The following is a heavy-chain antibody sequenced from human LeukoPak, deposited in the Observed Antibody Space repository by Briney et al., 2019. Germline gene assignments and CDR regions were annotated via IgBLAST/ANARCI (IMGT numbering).Heavy chain of an antibody. J-gene: IGHJ5*02. D-gene: IGHD5-12*01. CDR1: GYTFTRHY. CDR3: ARDHSDTIKDDYMTKSYWWFDP. Sequence: ASVNVSCKASGYTFTRHYIHWVRQAPGQGLEWLGVINPGGTDSAYAQRFRDRLTLAKDMSATTVYMELSSLTSEDTAVYYCARDHSDTIKDDYMTKSYWWFDPWGQGTLVIVSS. V-gene: IGHV1-46*01. CDR2: INPGGTDS.